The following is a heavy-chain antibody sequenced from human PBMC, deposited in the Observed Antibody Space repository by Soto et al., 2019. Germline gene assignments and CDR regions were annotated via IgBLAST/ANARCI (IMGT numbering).Heavy chain of an antibody. CDR3: ARDSDYTIAY. Sequence: QVQLAQSGGEVKKPGASVKVSCKASGYTFTNYGISWVRQAPGQGLEWVGWIHTYNGNTNFAQKFQDRVTLTTDTFTSTAYMELRSLTSDDTAVYYCARDSDYTIAYWGQGTLVTVSS. J-gene: IGHJ4*02. V-gene: IGHV1-18*01. D-gene: IGHD2-2*02. CDR1: GYTFTNYG. CDR2: IHTYNGNT.